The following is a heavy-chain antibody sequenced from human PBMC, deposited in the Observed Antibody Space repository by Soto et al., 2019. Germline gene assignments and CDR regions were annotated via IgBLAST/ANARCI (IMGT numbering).Heavy chain of an antibody. CDR1: GGSVSSGSYY. CDR3: ARVSGGIMVRGVIITSNYYYGMDV. D-gene: IGHD3-10*01. J-gene: IGHJ6*02. Sequence: SETLSLTCTVSGGSVSSGSYYWSWIRQPPGKGLEWIGHIYYSGRTIYNPSLRSRVTISLDTSKNQFSLKVNSVTAADTAMYYCARVSGGIMVRGVIITSNYYYGMDVWGQGTTVTVSS. CDR2: IYYSGRT. V-gene: IGHV4-61*01.